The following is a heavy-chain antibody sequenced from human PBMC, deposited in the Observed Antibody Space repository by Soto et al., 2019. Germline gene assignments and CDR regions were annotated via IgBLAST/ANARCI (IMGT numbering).Heavy chain of an antibody. Sequence: SETLSLTCTVSGGSISSGGYYWSWIRQHPWKGLEWIGYIYYSGSTYYNPSLKSRVTISVDTSKKQFALKLSSVTAADTAVYYCARGSKYYDSGTSPPYYYGMDVWGQGXTVTVYS. V-gene: IGHV4-31*03. J-gene: IGHJ6*02. CDR3: ARGSKYYDSGTSPPYYYGMDV. CDR2: IYYSGST. CDR1: GGSISSGGYY. D-gene: IGHD3-10*01.